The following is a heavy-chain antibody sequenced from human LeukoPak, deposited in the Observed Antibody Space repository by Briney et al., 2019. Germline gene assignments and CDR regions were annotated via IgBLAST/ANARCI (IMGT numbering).Heavy chain of an antibody. J-gene: IGHJ4*02. V-gene: IGHV3-7*01. CDR3: ARNLYIVEVPAAGVFDS. D-gene: IGHD2-2*01. CDR1: GFTFSSYW. Sequence: GGSLRLSCAASGFTFSSYWMNWVRQAPGKGLEWVANIKQDGSETFYVDSVKGRFTISRDNAKNSLYLQMSSLRAEDTAVYYCARNLYIVEVPAAGVFDSWGQGVLVTVSS. CDR2: IKQDGSET.